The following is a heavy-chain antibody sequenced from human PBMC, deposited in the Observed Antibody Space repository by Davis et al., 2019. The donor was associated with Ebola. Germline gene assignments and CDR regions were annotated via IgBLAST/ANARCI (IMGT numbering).Heavy chain of an antibody. D-gene: IGHD6-13*01. Sequence: GESLKISCAASGFTFSAYAMSWVRQAPGKGLEWVSSIGGNGASTYYADSVKGRFTISRDNSKNTLYLQMNSLRADDTAVYFCAIRQQYYYYGMDVWGQGTTVTVSS. CDR3: AIRQQYYYYGMDV. CDR1: GFTFSAYA. V-gene: IGHV3-23*01. CDR2: IGGNGAST. J-gene: IGHJ6*02.